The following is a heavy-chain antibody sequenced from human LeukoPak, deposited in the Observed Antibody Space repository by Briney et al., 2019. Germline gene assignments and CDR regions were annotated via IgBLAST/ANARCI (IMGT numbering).Heavy chain of an antibody. CDR3: ARLPRGYSYGYAGGFDP. CDR2: INAGNGNT. V-gene: IGHV1-3*01. CDR1: GYTFTSYA. D-gene: IGHD5-18*01. Sequence: ASVRVSCKASGYTFTSYAMHWVRQAPGQRLEWMGWINAGNGNTKYSQKFQGRVTITRDTSASTAYMELSSLRSEDTAVYYCARLPRGYSYGYAGGFDPWGQGTLVTASS. J-gene: IGHJ5*02.